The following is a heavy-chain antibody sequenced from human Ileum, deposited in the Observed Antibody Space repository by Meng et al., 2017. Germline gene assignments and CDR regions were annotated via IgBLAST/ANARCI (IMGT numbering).Heavy chain of an antibody. CDR1: GFTFRDSA. D-gene: IGHD4-17*01. CDR3: ARPSYGDYGVS. Sequence: EVQRVESGGGLVQPGGSLKLSCAASGFTFRDSAWYWVRQTSGKGLEWVGRIRSKANSYTTGYIASVKGRFTISRDNSKNTAYLQMNSLKIEDTAVYYCARPSYGDYGVSWGQGTLVTVSS. CDR2: IRSKANSYTT. J-gene: IGHJ5*02. V-gene: IGHV3-73*01.